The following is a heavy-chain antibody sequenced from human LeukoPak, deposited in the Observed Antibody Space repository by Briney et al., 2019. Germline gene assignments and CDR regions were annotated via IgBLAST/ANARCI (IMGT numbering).Heavy chain of an antibody. J-gene: IGHJ4*02. CDR3: AKARGSDYGDYVIFDF. Sequence: GGSLRLSCAASGFIFSTYGMAWVRQAPGRGLEWVSSLSPTGGDRYYADSVTGRFAISRDNSRNTLYLQMNSLRFEDTAMYYCAKARGSDYGDYVIFDFWGQGTLVTVSS. V-gene: IGHV3-23*01. CDR2: LSPTGGDR. CDR1: GFIFSTYG. D-gene: IGHD4-17*01.